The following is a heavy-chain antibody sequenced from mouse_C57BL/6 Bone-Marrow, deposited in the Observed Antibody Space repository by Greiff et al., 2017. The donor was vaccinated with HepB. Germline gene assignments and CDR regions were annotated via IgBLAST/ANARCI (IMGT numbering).Heavy chain of an antibody. CDR3: TREEYYYGSPYPSDGGHPRHYAMDY. D-gene: IGHD1-1*01. Sequence: EVQVVESGEGLVKPGGSLKLSCAASGFTFSSYAMSWVRQTPEKRLEWVAYISSGGDYIYYADTVKGRFTISRDNARNPLYLQMSSLKSEDTAMYYCTREEYYYGSPYPSDGGHPRHYAMDYWGQGTSVTVSS. J-gene: IGHJ4*01. V-gene: IGHV5-9-1*02. CDR1: GFTFSSYA. CDR2: ISSGGDYI.